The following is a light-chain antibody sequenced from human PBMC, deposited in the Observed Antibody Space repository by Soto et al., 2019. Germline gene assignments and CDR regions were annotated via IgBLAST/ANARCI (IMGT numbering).Light chain of an antibody. J-gene: IGLJ1*01. CDR2: EVT. CDR1: SSDVGAYNF. V-gene: IGLV2-14*01. Sequence: SGLTQPASVSGSPGQSITISCTGTSSDVGAYNFVSWYQHHPGRAPKLIIYEVTIRPSGVSNRFSGSKSGNTASLTISGLQAEDEADYYCSSYTTSAPYVFGSGTKVTVL. CDR3: SSYTTSAPYV.